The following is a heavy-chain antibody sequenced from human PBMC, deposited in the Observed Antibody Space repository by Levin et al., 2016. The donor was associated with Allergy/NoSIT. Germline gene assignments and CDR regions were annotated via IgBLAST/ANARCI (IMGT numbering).Heavy chain of an antibody. J-gene: IGHJ5*02. Sequence: ASVKVSCKASGYTFRSYAIHWLRQAPGQRLEWMAWVDPGKETTRYSQKFQGRVTITYDTSASTAFLELSSLRSEDTAVYYCARKLGWLAYESWGQGTLVIVSS. D-gene: IGHD5-24*01. CDR2: VDPGKETT. V-gene: IGHV1-3*01. CDR3: ARKLGWLAYES. CDR1: GYTFRSYA.